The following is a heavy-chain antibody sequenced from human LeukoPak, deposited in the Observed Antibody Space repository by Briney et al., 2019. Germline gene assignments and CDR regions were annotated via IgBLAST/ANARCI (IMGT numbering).Heavy chain of an antibody. CDR2: ISYDGSNK. CDR3: ARASIAARPGRDYFDY. CDR1: GFTFSSYA. J-gene: IGHJ4*02. D-gene: IGHD6-6*01. V-gene: IGHV3-30-3*01. Sequence: QPGGSLRLSCAASGFTFSSYAMHWVRQAPGKGLEWVAVISYDGSNKYYADSVKGRFTISRDNSKNTLYLQMNSLRAEDTAVYYCARASIAARPGRDYFDYWGQGTLVTVSS.